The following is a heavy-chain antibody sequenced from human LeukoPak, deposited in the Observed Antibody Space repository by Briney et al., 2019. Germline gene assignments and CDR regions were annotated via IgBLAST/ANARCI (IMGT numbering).Heavy chain of an antibody. D-gene: IGHD3-9*01. CDR2: ISGSGGST. J-gene: IGHJ4*02. CDR1: GFTFTSYA. CDR3: AKHPQLQYFDWFPTFFD. Sequence: TGGSLRLSCAASGFTFTSYAMSWVRQAPGKGLEWVSAISGSGGSTYYADSVKGRFTISRDNSKNTLYLQMNSLRAEDTAVYYCAKHPQLQYFDWFPTFFDWGQGTLVTVSS. V-gene: IGHV3-23*01.